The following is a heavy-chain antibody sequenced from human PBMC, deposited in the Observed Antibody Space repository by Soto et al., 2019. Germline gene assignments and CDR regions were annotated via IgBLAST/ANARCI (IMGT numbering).Heavy chain of an antibody. CDR3: AKYRVLKSSSWLYYYYYGMDV. Sequence: QVQLVESGGGVVQPGRSLRLSCAASGFTFSSYGMHWVRQAPGKGLEWVAVISYDGSNKYYADSVKGRFTISRDKSKNTLYLRMNSLRAEDTAVYYCAKYRVLKSSSWLYYYYYGMDVWGQGTTVTVSS. V-gene: IGHV3-30*18. CDR2: ISYDGSNK. D-gene: IGHD6-13*01. CDR1: GFTFSSYG. J-gene: IGHJ6*02.